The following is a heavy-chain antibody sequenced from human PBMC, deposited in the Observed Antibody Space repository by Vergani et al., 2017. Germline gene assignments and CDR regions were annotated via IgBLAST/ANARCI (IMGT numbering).Heavy chain of an antibody. CDR1: GGSFTSYH. J-gene: IGHJ6*03. CDR3: ARVNTETNVHLYYYYYMDV. Sequence: QVQLQQWGGGLLKPSETLSLTCVVNGGSFTSYHWTWIRQSPGEGLEWVGDIDHTGRPDYNPSLKSQLTMSVDKSRNHFSLTLNSVTATDTAIYFCARVNTETNVHLYYYYYMDVWGQGTAVTVS. D-gene: IGHD4-11*01. V-gene: IGHV4-34*01. CDR2: IDHTGRP.